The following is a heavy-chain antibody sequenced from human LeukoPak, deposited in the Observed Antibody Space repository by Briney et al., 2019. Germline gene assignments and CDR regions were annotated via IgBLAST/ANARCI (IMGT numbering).Heavy chain of an antibody. CDR3: ARGPYSSNWYVDY. Sequence: GGSLRLSCAASGFTLTSYEMNWVRLAPGKGLEWISYISRTGSSIYYADSVKGRFTVSRDSAKNSLYLQMNSLRAEDTAVYYCARGPYSSNWYVDYWGQGTLVTVAS. D-gene: IGHD6-13*01. CDR2: ISRTGSSI. J-gene: IGHJ4*02. CDR1: GFTLTSYE. V-gene: IGHV3-48*03.